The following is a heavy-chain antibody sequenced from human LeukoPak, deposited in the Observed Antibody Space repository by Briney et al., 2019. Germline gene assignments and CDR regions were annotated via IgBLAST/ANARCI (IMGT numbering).Heavy chain of an antibody. CDR1: GGSISSYY. D-gene: IGHD1-26*01. CDR3: ARVKGSPWDYYMDV. J-gene: IGHJ6*03. Sequence: SETLSLTCTVSGGSISSYYWSWIRQPPGKGLEWIGYISYSGSTNYNPSLKSRVTISVDTSKNQFSLKLSSVTAADTAVYYCARVKGSPWDYYMDVWGKGTTVTVSS. V-gene: IGHV4-59*08. CDR2: ISYSGST.